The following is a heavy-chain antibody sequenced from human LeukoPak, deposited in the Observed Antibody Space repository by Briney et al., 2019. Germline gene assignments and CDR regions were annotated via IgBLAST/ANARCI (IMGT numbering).Heavy chain of an antibody. D-gene: IGHD4-17*01. V-gene: IGHV4-4*07. J-gene: IGHJ3*02. CDR3: ARGDYGDYEKDAFDI. CDR1: GGSIXSYY. CDR2: IYPSGST. Sequence: PSETLSLTCTVSGGSIXSYYWSWIRQPAXXXXEWIGRIYPSGSTNYNPSLKSRVTMSVDTSKNQFSLKLSSVTAADTAVYYCARGDYGDYEKDAFDIWGQGTMVTVSS.